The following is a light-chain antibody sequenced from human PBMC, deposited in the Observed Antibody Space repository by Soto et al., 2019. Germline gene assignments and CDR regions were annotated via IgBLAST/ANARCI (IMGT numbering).Light chain of an antibody. Sequence: QSVLTQPRSVSGSPGQSVTISCTGTSSDVGAYNYVSWYQQHPDKAPQLMIYDVSKRPSGVPDRFSGSKSGNTASLTISGLQADDEADYYYCSYAGSHTLVFGGGTKVTVL. V-gene: IGLV2-11*01. CDR2: DVS. J-gene: IGLJ2*01. CDR1: SSDVGAYNY. CDR3: CSYAGSHTLV.